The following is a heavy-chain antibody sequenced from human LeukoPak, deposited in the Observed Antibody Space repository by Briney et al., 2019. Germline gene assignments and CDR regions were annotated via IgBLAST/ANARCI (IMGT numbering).Heavy chain of an antibody. D-gene: IGHD1-26*01. CDR2: ISGSGGST. CDR1: GFTFSSYA. J-gene: IGHJ4*02. V-gene: IGHV3-23*01. CDR3: AKEPRGYSGRKRYFDY. Sequence: GGSLRLSCAASGFTFSSYAMSWVRQAPGKGLEWVSAISGSGGSTYYADSVKGRFTISRDNSKNTLYLQMNSLRAEDTAVYYCAKEPRGYSGRKRYFDYWGQGTLVTVSS.